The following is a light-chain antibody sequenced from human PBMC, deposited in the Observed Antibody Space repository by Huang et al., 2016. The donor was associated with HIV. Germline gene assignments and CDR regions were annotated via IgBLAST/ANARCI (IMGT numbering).Light chain of an antibody. J-gene: IGKJ2*01. CDR1: QSVLYSSNNKNY. Sequence: DIVMTQSPDSLAVSLGERATINCKSSQSVLYSSNNKNYLAWYQQRPGQPPQLLIDWASTRESGVPDRCSGSGAGTDFTLTITSLQAEDVAVYYCQQYYSSPTFGQGTKLEI. CDR3: QQYYSSPT. CDR2: WAS. V-gene: IGKV4-1*01.